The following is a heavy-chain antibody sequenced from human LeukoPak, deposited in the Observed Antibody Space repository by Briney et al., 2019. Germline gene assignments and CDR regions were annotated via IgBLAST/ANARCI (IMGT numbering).Heavy chain of an antibody. CDR2: INPSGGST. CDR3: ARDLGYGSGDNWFDP. D-gene: IGHD3-10*01. J-gene: IGHJ5*02. CDR1: GYTFTGYY. Sequence: ASVKVSCKASGYTFTGYYMHWVRQAPGQGLEWMGIINPSGGSTSYAQKFQGRVTMTRDMSTSTVYMELSSLRSEDTAVYYCARDLGYGSGDNWFDPWGQGTLVTVSS. V-gene: IGHV1-46*01.